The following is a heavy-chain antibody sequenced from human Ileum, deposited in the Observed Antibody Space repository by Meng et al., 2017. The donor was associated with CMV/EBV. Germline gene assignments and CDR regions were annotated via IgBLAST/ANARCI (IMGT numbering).Heavy chain of an antibody. V-gene: IGHV4-34*01. Sequence: SETLSLTCAVYGGSFSGYYWSWIRQPPGKGLEWIGEINHSGSTNYNPSLKSRVTISVDTSKNQFSLRLSSMSAADTAVYFCARHVRGSSSPVGYWGQGTLVTVSS. D-gene: IGHD6-13*01. CDR1: GGSFSGYY. J-gene: IGHJ4*02. CDR3: ARHVRGSSSPVGY. CDR2: INHSGST.